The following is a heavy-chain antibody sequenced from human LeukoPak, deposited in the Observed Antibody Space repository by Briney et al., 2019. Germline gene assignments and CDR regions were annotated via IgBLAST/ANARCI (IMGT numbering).Heavy chain of an antibody. V-gene: IGHV3-13*01. J-gene: IGHJ4*02. D-gene: IGHD6-19*01. CDR3: ARSKSYSSGWTDFDC. CDR2: IGTAGNT. CDR1: GFTFSSHD. Sequence: GGSLRLSCAASGFTFSSHDMHWVRQPPGKGLEWVSVIGTAGNTYYTDSMKGRFTISRENAKNSLYLQMDNLRAEDTAVYYCARSKSYSSGWTDFDCWGQGTLVTVSS.